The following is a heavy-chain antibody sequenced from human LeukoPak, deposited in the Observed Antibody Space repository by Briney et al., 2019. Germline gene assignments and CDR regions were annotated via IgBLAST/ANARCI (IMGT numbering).Heavy chain of an antibody. V-gene: IGHV3-23*01. J-gene: IGHJ4*02. CDR2: ISGSGGST. D-gene: IGHD6-13*01. CDR1: GFTFSSYA. Sequence: GGSLRLSCAASGFTFSSYAMGWVRQAPGRGLEWVSGISGSGGSTYFADSLQGRFTISRDNSKNTLYLQMNSLRAEDTAVYYCAKGFSSSWYYFDYWGQGTLVTVSS. CDR3: AKGFSSSWYYFDY.